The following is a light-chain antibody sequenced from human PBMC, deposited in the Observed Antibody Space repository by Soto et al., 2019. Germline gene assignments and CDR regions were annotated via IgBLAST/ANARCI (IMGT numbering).Light chain of an antibody. Sequence: AIQMTQSPSSLSASVGDRVTITCRANQDIRNDLGWYQQKPGKAPNVLFYAATKLQSGVPSRFSGSGSGTDFSLTISSLQPEDFATYFCLQDYSFPLTFGGGTTVEI. CDR2: AAT. CDR3: LQDYSFPLT. CDR1: QDIRND. V-gene: IGKV1-6*01. J-gene: IGKJ4*01.